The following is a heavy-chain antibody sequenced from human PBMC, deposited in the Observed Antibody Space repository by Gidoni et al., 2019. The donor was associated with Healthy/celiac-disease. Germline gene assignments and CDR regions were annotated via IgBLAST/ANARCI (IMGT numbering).Heavy chain of an antibody. CDR3: ARTIVVPPSRVWFDP. D-gene: IGHD2-2*01. Sequence: QLQLQESGSGLVKPSQTLSLTCAVSGGSISSGGYSWSWIRQPPGKGLEWIGYIYHSGSTYYNPSLKSRVTISVDRSKNQFSLKLSSVTAADTAVYYCARTIVVPPSRVWFDPWGQGTLVTVSS. J-gene: IGHJ5*02. CDR1: GGSISSGGYS. V-gene: IGHV4-30-2*01. CDR2: IYHSGST.